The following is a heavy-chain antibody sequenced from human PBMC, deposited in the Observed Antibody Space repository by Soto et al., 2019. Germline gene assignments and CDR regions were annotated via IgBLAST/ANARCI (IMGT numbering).Heavy chain of an antibody. CDR3: ARVGLLLQSHYYYGMDV. Sequence: QVQLVESGGGVVQPGRSLRLSCAASGFTFSSYAMHWVRQAPGKALEWVAVISYDGSNKYYADSVKGRFTISRDNSNNTLYLQMNSLRAEDTAVYYCARVGLLLQSHYYYGMDVWGQVTTVTVSS. J-gene: IGHJ6*02. CDR2: ISYDGSNK. D-gene: IGHD1-26*01. CDR1: GFTFSSYA. V-gene: IGHV3-30-3*01.